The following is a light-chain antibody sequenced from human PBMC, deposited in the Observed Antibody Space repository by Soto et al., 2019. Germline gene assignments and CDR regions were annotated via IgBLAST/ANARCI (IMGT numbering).Light chain of an antibody. J-gene: IGLJ1*01. CDR2: QVT. CDR1: KNDIGVYNY. V-gene: IGLV2-14*01. CDR3: SSYTDSSNYV. Sequence: QSVLTQPPSASGSPGQSVTISCTGTKNDIGVYNYVSWYQQQPGKAPKLMIYQVTNRPSGVSNRFSGSRSGNTASLTISGLQAEDEADYYCSSYTDSSNYVFGTGTKLTVL.